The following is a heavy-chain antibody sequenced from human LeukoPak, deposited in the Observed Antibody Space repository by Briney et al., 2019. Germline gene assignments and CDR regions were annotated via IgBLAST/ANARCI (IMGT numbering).Heavy chain of an antibody. D-gene: IGHD1-14*01. V-gene: IGHV4-34*01. CDR1: GGSISSYY. CDR3: AAPGGELRYFDY. J-gene: IGHJ4*02. Sequence: SETLSLTCTVSGGSISSYYWSWIRQPPGKGLEWIGEINHSGSTNYNPSLKSRVTISVDTSKNQFSLKLSSVTAADTAVYYCAAPGGELRYFDYWGQGTLVTVSS. CDR2: INHSGST.